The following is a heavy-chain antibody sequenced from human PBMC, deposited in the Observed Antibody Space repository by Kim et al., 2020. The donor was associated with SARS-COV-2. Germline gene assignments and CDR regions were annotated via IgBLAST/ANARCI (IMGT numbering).Heavy chain of an antibody. CDR1: GFTFSSYG. V-gene: IGHV3-30*18. Sequence: GGSLRLSCAASGFTFSSYGMHWVRQAPGKGLEWVAVISLDGNNKYYADSVKGRFTISRDNSKNTLYLQMNSLRAEDTAVYFCAKTAKGFGEFWVPDVWGQGTTVTVSS. J-gene: IGHJ6*02. CDR3: AKTAKGFGEFWVPDV. D-gene: IGHD3-10*01. CDR2: ISLDGNNK.